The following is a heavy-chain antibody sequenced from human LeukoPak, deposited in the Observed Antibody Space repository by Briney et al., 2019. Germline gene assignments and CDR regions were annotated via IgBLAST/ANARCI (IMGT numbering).Heavy chain of an antibody. CDR3: ARDRGTTGSGSYYNRPIDY. V-gene: IGHV1-2*02. CDR1: GYTFTGYY. Sequence: ASVKVSCKASGYTFTGYYMHWVRQAPGQGLEWMGWINPNSGGTNYAQKFQGRVTMTRDTSISTAYMELSRLRSDDTAVYYCARDRGTTGSGSYYNRPIDYWGQGTLVTVSS. CDR2: INPNSGGT. J-gene: IGHJ4*02. D-gene: IGHD3-10*01.